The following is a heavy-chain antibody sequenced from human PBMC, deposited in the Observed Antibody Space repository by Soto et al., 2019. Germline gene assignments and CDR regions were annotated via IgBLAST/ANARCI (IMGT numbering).Heavy chain of an antibody. CDR2: IIPIFGTA. CDR1: GGTFCSYA. J-gene: IGHJ6*02. CDR3: ARDRLGWTQQMVAGTYYYYGMDV. D-gene: IGHD6-13*01. V-gene: IGHV1-69*13. Sequence: SVKVSCKASGGTFCSYAISWVRQAPGQGLEWMGGIIPIFGTANYAQKFQGRVTITADESTSTAYMELSSLRSEDTAVYYCARDRLGWTQQMVAGTYYYYGMDVWGQGTTVTVSS.